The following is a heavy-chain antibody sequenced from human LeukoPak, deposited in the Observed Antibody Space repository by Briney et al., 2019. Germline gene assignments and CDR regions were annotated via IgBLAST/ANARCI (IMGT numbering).Heavy chain of an antibody. J-gene: IGHJ5*02. D-gene: IGHD3-10*01. CDR3: ARVFPNGWFGEFNWFDP. CDR2: INPNSGGT. CDR1: GYTFTGYY. Sequence: GASVKVSCKASGYTFTGYYMHWVRQAPGQGLEWMGWINPNSGGTNYAQKFQGRVTMTRDTSISTAYMELSRLRSDDTAVYYCARVFPNGWFGEFNWFDPWGQGTLVTVSS. V-gene: IGHV1-2*02.